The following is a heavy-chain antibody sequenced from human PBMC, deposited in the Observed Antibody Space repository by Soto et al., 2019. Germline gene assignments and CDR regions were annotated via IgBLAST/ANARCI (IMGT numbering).Heavy chain of an antibody. J-gene: IGHJ4*02. CDR1: GGTLNSYT. V-gene: IGHV1-69*02. Sequence: QVQLVQSGAEVKKPGSSVKVSCKASGGTLNSYTINWVRQAPGHGPEWLGRIIPVLGVANYAQTFHGRVTITADKSPSTVYMDLTSLGSEDTAVYYCARSSVAAAGTLGNWGPGTLVTVSS. CDR3: ARSSVAAAGTLGN. CDR2: IIPVLGVA. D-gene: IGHD6-13*01.